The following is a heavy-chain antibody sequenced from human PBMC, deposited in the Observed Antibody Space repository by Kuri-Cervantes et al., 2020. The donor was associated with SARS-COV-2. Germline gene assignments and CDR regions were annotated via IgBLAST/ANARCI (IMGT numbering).Heavy chain of an antibody. CDR1: GFTFSSYS. CDR2: INSGSTTK. V-gene: IGHV3-48*01. J-gene: IGHJ3*01. D-gene: IGHD6-6*01. Sequence: GESLKISCAASGFTFSSYSMNWVRQAPGKGLQWVSHINSGSTTKYFADSVKGRFTISRDTAKNSLFLQMTSLRADDTALYYCARPRRAASSRDAFDLWGQGTMVTVSS. CDR3: ARPRRAASSRDAFDL.